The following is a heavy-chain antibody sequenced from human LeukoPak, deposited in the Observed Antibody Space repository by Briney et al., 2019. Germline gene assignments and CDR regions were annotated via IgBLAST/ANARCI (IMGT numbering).Heavy chain of an antibody. V-gene: IGHV3-30*04. J-gene: IGHJ4*02. CDR2: ISYDGSNK. D-gene: IGHD5-18*01. CDR3: ARDRGYREFDY. CDR1: GFTFSSYA. Sequence: QPGGSLRLSCAASGFTFSSYAMHWVRQAPGKGLEWVAVISYDGSNKYYADSVKGRFTISRDNSKNTLYLQMNSLRAEDTAVYYCARDRGYREFDYWGQGTLVTVSS.